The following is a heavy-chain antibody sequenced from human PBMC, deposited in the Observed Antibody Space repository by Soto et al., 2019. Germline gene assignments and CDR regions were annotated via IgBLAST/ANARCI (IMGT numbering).Heavy chain of an antibody. CDR1: GYTFTNYG. CDR3: ARGVGSGTYYNQYNWFDP. Sequence: ASVKVSCKASGYTFTNYGISWVRQAPGQGIEWMGWINTYNGNTNHAQKLQGRVTMTTDTTTSTAYMELRSLRSDDTAVYYCARGVGSGTYYNQYNWFDPWGQGTLVTSPQ. V-gene: IGHV1-18*01. D-gene: IGHD3-10*01. J-gene: IGHJ5*02. CDR2: INTYNGNT.